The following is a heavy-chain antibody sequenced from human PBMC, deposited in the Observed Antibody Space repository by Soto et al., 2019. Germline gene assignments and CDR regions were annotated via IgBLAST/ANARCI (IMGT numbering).Heavy chain of an antibody. CDR3: ARHPRDDYNYGGSGIFDY. V-gene: IGHV4-39*01. Sequence: QLQLQASGPGLVKPSETLSLTCSVSGGSISSRTFWWAWIRQPPGKGLEWIGDMYYSGSSYSSPSLKSRVTLSVDTSKNQLSLKLNSVTAADTAVYYCARHPRDDYNYGGSGIFDYWGQGTLVTVSS. D-gene: IGHD4-4*01. CDR2: MYYSGSS. J-gene: IGHJ4*02. CDR1: GGSISSRTFW.